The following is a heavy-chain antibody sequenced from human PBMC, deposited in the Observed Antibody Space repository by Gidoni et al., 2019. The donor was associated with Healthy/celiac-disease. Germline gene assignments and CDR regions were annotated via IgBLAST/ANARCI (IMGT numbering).Heavy chain of an antibody. J-gene: IGHJ4*02. Sequence: VQLVESGGGVVQPGRSLRLSCAASGFTFSSYGMHWVRQAPGKGLEWVAVIWYDGSNKYYADSVKGRFTSARDNSKNTLYLQMNSLRAEDTAVYYCARVGTCGGGIADYWGQGTLVTVSS. CDR1: GFTFSSYG. CDR3: ARVGTCGGGIADY. D-gene: IGHD3-16*01. CDR2: IWYDGSNK. V-gene: IGHV3-33*01.